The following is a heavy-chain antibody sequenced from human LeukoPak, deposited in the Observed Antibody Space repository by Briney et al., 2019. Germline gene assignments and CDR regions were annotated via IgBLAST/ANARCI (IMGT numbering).Heavy chain of an antibody. J-gene: IGHJ5*02. CDR3: ARHGYGSGIVTWFDP. D-gene: IGHD3-10*01. Sequence: PSETLSLTCTVSGGSISGTTYNWGWIRQPPGKGLEWIGTFYYSGSTYYNPSLQSRVTISVDTSKNHFSLMLSAVTAADTAVYYCARHGYGSGIVTWFDPWGQGTLVTVSS. V-gene: IGHV4-39*01. CDR1: GGSISGTTYN. CDR2: FYYSGST.